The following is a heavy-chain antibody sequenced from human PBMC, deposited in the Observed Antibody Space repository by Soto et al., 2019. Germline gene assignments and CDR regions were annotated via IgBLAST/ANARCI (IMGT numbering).Heavy chain of an antibody. CDR2: ISHDESDK. Sequence: QVQLVESGGGVVEPGTSLRLSCAASGFSFSGYGMHWVRQAPGKGLEWVAAISHDESDKDYADSVKGRFTISRDNSKNTMYRQMNSVRDEDTAVYYCAKDPRMIAFCGLDVWGQGTTVIVSS. V-gene: IGHV3-30*18. CDR1: GFSFSGYG. CDR3: AKDPRMIAFCGLDV. D-gene: IGHD2-21*01. J-gene: IGHJ6*02.